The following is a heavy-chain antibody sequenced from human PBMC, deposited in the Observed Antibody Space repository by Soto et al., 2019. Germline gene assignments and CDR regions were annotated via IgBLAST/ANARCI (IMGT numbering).Heavy chain of an antibody. J-gene: IGHJ5*02. V-gene: IGHV1-18*04. Sequence: QFQLVQSGAKVKKPGASVKVSCKASGYTFTTYDISWVRQAPGQGLEWMGRISAYNGNTNYAQKLQGRVTLTTDTSTSTAYMELRSLRSDDTAVYYCARVGGYCSSTTCYRWFDPWGQGTLVTVSS. D-gene: IGHD2-2*01. CDR1: GYTFTTYD. CDR3: ARVGGYCSSTTCYRWFDP. CDR2: ISAYNGNT.